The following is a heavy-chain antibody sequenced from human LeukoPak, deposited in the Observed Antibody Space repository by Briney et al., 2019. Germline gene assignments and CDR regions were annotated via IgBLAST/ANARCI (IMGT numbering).Heavy chain of an antibody. D-gene: IGHD1-1*01. CDR3: ARGVPLAPGYYYGMDV. J-gene: IGHJ6*02. V-gene: IGHV4-59*12. Sequence: SETLSLTCTVSGGSISSYYWSWFRQPPGKGLEWIGYIYHSGSTYYNPSLKSRVTISVDRSKNQFSLKLSSVTAADTAVYYCARGVPLAPGYYYGMDVWGQGTTVTVSS. CDR2: IYHSGST. CDR1: GGSISSYY.